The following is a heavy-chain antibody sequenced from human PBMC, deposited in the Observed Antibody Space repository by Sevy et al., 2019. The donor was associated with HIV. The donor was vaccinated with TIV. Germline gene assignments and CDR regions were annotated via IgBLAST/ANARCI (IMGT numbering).Heavy chain of an antibody. CDR2: ISYDGSNK. J-gene: IGHJ4*02. CDR1: GFTFSSYG. D-gene: IGHD1-26*01. Sequence: GGSLRLSCAASGFTFSSYGMHWVRQAPGKGLEWVALISYDGSNKYYADSVKGRFTISRDNSKNTLYLQMNSLRAEDTAVYYCAKDRREWELLLGESDYWGQGTLVTVSS. V-gene: IGHV3-30*18. CDR3: AKDRREWELLLGESDY.